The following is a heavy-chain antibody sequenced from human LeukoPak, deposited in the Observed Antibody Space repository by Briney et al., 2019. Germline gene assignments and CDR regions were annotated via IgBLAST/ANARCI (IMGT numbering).Heavy chain of an antibody. D-gene: IGHD6-13*01. CDR2: INPSGGST. CDR1: RYTFTSYY. CDR3: AREGGEAAAGIYWFDP. J-gene: IGHJ5*02. V-gene: IGHV1-46*01. Sequence: GASVKVSCKASRYTFTSYYMHWVRQAPGQGLEWMGIINPSGGSTSYAQKFQGRVTMTRDMSTSTVYMELSSLRSEDTAVYYCAREGGEAAAGIYWFDPWGQGTLVTVSS.